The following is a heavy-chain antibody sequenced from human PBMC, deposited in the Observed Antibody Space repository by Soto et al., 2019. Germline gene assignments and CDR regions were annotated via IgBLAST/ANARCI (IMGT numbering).Heavy chain of an antibody. CDR1: GFTFSSYW. V-gene: IGHV3-7*01. CDR2: IKQDGSEK. Sequence: LRLSCAASGFTFSSYWMSWVRQAPGKGLEWVANIKQDGSEKYYVDSVKGRFTISRDNAKNSLYLQMNSLRAEDTAVYYCATSLLLWFGEPPSGMDVWGQGTTVTVSS. J-gene: IGHJ6*02. CDR3: ATSLLLWFGEPPSGMDV. D-gene: IGHD3-10*01.